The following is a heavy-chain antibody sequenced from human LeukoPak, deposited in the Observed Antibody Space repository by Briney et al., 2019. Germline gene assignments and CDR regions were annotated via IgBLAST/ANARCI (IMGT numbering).Heavy chain of an antibody. CDR2: ISYDGSNK. CDR3: ATGYSGSLPGY. CDR1: GFTFSSYG. D-gene: IGHD1-26*01. Sequence: GGSLRLSCAASGFTFSSYGMHWVRQAPGKGLEWVAVISYDGSNKYYADSVKGRFTISRDNSKNTLYLQMNSLRAEDTAVYYCATGYSGSLPGYWGQGTLVTVSS. V-gene: IGHV3-30*03. J-gene: IGHJ4*02.